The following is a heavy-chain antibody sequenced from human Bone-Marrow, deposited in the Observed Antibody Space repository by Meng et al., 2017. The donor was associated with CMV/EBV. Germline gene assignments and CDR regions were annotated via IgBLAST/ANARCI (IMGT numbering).Heavy chain of an antibody. CDR1: GYTFIGYY. CDR2: ISHNSGDT. J-gene: IGHJ5*02. Sequence: ASVKVSCKTSGYTFIGYYIHWVRQAPGQGLEWMGWISHNSGDTNYARNFQGRVTLTRDTSISTIYMELTRLRSDDTAVYYCATVTAAGTWWFDPWGQGNLVTVSS. V-gene: IGHV1-2*02. D-gene: IGHD6-13*01. CDR3: ATVTAAGTWWFDP.